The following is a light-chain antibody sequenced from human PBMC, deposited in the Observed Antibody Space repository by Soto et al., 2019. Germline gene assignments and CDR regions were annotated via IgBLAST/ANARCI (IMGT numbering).Light chain of an antibody. J-gene: IGKJ5*01. CDR1: RRVSSY. CDR2: DAC. V-gene: IGKV3-11*01. Sequence: IVLTQSPATLSLSPGERATLSCRASRRVSSYLAWYKQKTGQAPRLLIYDACNRATGIPARFSGRGSGTDFTLTISSLEPEDFAVYYCQQRSNWPPITFGQRTRLEIK. CDR3: QQRSNWPPIT.